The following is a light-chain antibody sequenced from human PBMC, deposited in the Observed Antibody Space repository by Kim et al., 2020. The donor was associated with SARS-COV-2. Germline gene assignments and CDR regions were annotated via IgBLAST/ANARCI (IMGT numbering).Light chain of an antibody. J-gene: IGLJ2*01. Sequence: SSELTQDPAVSVALGQTVKITCQGDSLRTYYATWYQQKPGQAPIVVIYGKNNRPSGIPDRFSGSSSGNTASLTVTGAQAVDEADYYCNSRDNSGDHVGFG. CDR3: NSRDNSGDHVG. CDR1: SLRTYY. CDR2: GKN. V-gene: IGLV3-19*01.